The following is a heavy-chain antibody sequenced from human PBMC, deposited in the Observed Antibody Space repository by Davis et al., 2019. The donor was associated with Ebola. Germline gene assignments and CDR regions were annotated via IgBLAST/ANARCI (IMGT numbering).Heavy chain of an antibody. CDR1: EYTFTGYY. CDR3: AREGYYYDSSGYSLSD. D-gene: IGHD3-22*01. V-gene: IGHV1-2*06. J-gene: IGHJ4*02. CDR2: INPNTGGT. Sequence: ASVKVSCKASEYTFTGYYIHWVRQAPGQGPEWMGRINPNTGGTSYAQKFQGRVTLTRDTSLTTVYMELTSLRSDDTAVYYCAREGYYYDSSGYSLSDWGQGTLVTVSS.